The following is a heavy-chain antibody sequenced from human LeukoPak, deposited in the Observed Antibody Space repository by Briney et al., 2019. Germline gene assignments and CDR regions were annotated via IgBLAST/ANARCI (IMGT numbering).Heavy chain of an antibody. CDR1: GFTFSSYA. J-gene: IGHJ6*03. D-gene: IGHD4-11*01. CDR2: ISGSGGST. CDR3: AKDHVSKDSNYWTYYYYMDV. Sequence: GGSLRLSCAASGFTFSSYAMSWVRQAPGKGLGWVSAISGSGGSTYYADSVKGRFTISRDNSKNTLYLQMNSLRAEDTAVYYSAKDHVSKDSNYWTYYYYMDVWGKGTTVTVSS. V-gene: IGHV3-23*01.